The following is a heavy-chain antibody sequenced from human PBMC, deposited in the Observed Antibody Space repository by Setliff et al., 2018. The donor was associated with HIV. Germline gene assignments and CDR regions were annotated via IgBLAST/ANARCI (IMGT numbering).Heavy chain of an antibody. CDR3: ARGLRARPRLRGFYHYGMDV. Sequence: SVKVSCKASGGTFSNYAISWVRQAPGQGLEWMGGVIPIFGIANYAQKFQGRVAMTADKSTSTAYMELSSLRSEDTAVYYCARGLRARPRLRGFYHYGMDVWGQGTTVTVSS. CDR2: VIPIFGIA. J-gene: IGHJ6*02. V-gene: IGHV1-69*10. D-gene: IGHD2-21*02. CDR1: GGTFSNYA.